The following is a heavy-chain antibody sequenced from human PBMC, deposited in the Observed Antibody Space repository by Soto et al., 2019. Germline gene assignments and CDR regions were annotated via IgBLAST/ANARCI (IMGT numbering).Heavy chain of an antibody. CDR3: ARGRGSYYNWFDP. CDR1: GGSISSGGYS. CDR2: IYHSGST. V-gene: IGHV4-30-2*01. Sequence: PSETLSLTCAVSGGSISSGGYSWSWILQPPGKGLEWIGYIYHSGSTYYNPSLKSRVTISVDRSKNQFSLKLSSVTAADTAVYYCARGRGSYYNWFDPWGQGTLVTVSS. D-gene: IGHD1-26*01. J-gene: IGHJ5*02.